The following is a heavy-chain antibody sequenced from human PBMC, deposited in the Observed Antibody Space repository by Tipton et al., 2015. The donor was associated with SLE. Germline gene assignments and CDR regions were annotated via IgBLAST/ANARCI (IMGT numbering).Heavy chain of an antibody. CDR2: SDQRGST. CDR1: GASFSANY. V-gene: IGHV4-34*01. J-gene: IGHJ4*02. Sequence: TLSLTCAVSGASFSANYWGWIRQPPGKGLEWIGESDQRGSTNYHPSLKSRVTISLDTSRNQFSLKLSSVTAADTAVYYCARDPNGGYGSFDYWGLGALVTVSS. D-gene: IGHD7-27*01. CDR3: ARDPNGGYGSFDY.